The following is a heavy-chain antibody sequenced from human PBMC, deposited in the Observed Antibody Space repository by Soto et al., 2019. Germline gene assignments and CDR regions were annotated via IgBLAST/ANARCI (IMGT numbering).Heavy chain of an antibody. CDR1: GFTFDDYA. CDR3: AKCSVGYPARYMDV. J-gene: IGHJ6*03. V-gene: IGHV3-9*01. D-gene: IGHD3-10*02. Sequence: GGSLRLSCAASGFTFDDYAMHWVRQAPGKGLEWVSGISWNSGSIGYADSVKGRFTSSRDNAKNSLYLQMNSLRAEDTALYYCAKCSVGYPARYMDVWGKGTTVTVSS. CDR2: ISWNSGSI.